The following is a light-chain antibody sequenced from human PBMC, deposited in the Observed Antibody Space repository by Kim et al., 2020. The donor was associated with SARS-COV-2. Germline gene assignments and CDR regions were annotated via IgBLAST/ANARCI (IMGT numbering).Light chain of an antibody. J-gene: IGLJ3*02. CDR2: GKN. Sequence: SSELTQDPAVSVALGQTVRTTCQGDSLRSYYASWYQQKPGQAPVLVIYGKNNRPSGIPDRFSGSSSGNTASLTITGAQAEDEADYYCNSRDSSGNPWVFGGGTQLTVL. CDR3: NSRDSSGNPWV. V-gene: IGLV3-19*01. CDR1: SLRSYY.